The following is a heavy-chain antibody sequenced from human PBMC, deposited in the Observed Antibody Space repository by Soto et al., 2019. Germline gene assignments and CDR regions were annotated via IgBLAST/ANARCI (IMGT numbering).Heavy chain of an antibody. J-gene: IGHJ6*02. D-gene: IGHD3-3*01. Sequence: LGESLKISCTASGYTFSNYWIAWVRHMPGKGLEWMGVIYPADSDTRYSPSFEGHVTISADKSISTAYLQWGSLKASDNAMYYRARHQPSKVLGVVLTAGMDVWGQGTTVTVSS. CDR1: GYTFSNYW. V-gene: IGHV5-51*01. CDR3: ARHQPSKVLGVVLTAGMDV. CDR2: IYPADSDT.